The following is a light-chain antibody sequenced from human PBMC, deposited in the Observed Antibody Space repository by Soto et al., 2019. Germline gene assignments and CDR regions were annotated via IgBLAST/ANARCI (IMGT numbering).Light chain of an antibody. CDR3: QEADITSTWN. J-gene: IGKJ1*01. Sequence: DVQMTQSPSSLSASVRDRVTITCRASQSITKSLNWYQQKPGKAPQLLIFAASNLQSGVRSRFCGVCYGTYFSLTISRLQAEDFATYYWQEADITSTWNFGPGPKVEVK. CDR2: AAS. V-gene: IGKV1-39*01. CDR1: QSITKS.